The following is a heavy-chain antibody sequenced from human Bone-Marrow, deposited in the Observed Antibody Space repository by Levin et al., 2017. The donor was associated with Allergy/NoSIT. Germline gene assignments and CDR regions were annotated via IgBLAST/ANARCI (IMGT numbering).Heavy chain of an antibody. V-gene: IGHV4-59*01. CDR1: GGSISSYY. CDR2: IYYSGST. Sequence: SETLSLTCTVSGGSISSYYWSWIRQPPGKGLEWIGYIYYSGSTNYNPSLKSRVTISVDTSKNQFSLKLSSVTAADTAVYYCARDSRSWYGLDYWGQGTLVTVSS. J-gene: IGHJ4*02. CDR3: ARDSRSWYGLDY. D-gene: IGHD6-13*01.